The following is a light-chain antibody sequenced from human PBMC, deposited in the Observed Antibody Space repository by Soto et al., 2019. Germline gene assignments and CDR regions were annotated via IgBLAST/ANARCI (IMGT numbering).Light chain of an antibody. CDR1: TGAVTSGHY. CDR3: LLSYTYGLV. V-gene: IGLV7-46*01. CDR2: DTS. Sequence: QAVVTQEPSLTVSPGGTVTLTCGSSTGAVTSGHYPYWFQQKPGQGPRTLIYDTSNTNSWTPARFSGSLFGGKAALTLSGAQPDDEADYYCLLSYTYGLVFGGGTKVTVL. J-gene: IGLJ2*01.